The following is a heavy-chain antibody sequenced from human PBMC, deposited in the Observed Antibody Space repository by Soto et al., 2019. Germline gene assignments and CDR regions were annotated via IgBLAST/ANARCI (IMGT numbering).Heavy chain of an antibody. J-gene: IGHJ5*01. Sequence: QVHLQESGPGLVKPSETLSLTCAVSGVSIHNSHSFWGWIRQPPGKGLEFIANVYYSGGAHYNPSFKSLVTISVDTATNQGSLRMSSVTAADTAVYFCGRVVEGATRHTDFDSWGQGTLVTVSS. CDR2: VYYSGGA. CDR1: GVSIHNSHSF. CDR3: GRVVEGATRHTDFDS. V-gene: IGHV4-39*01. D-gene: IGHD2-21*01.